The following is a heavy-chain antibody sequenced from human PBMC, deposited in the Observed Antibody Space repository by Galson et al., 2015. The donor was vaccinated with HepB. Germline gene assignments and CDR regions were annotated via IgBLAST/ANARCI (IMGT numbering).Heavy chain of an antibody. V-gene: IGHV3-74*01. CDR1: GFTFSSYW. D-gene: IGHD3-10*01. Sequence: SLRLSCAAPGFTFSSYWMHWVRQAPGKGLVWVSRINSDGSSTSYADSVKGRFTISRDNAKNTLYLQMNSLRAEDTAVYYCARGNYYGSGRDYWGQGTLVTVSS. CDR2: INSDGSST. CDR3: ARGNYYGSGRDY. J-gene: IGHJ4*02.